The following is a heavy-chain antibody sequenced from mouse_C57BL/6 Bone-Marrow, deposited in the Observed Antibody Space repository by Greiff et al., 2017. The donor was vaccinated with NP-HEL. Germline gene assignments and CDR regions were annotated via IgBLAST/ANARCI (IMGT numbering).Heavy chain of an antibody. Sequence: QVQLQQPGAELVKPGASVKLSCKASGYTFTSYWMQWVKQRPGPGLEWIGEIDPSDSYTNYNQKFKGKATLTVDTSSSTAYMQLSSLTSEDSAVYYCARDGYYGWFAYWGQGTLVTVSA. CDR3: ARDGYYGWFAY. V-gene: IGHV1-50*01. D-gene: IGHD2-3*01. J-gene: IGHJ3*01. CDR1: GYTFTSYW. CDR2: IDPSDSYT.